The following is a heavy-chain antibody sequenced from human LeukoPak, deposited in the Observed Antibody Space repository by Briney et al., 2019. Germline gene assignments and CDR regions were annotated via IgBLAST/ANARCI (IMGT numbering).Heavy chain of an antibody. J-gene: IGHJ4*02. Sequence: GASVKVSCKASGYTFTGYYMHWVRQAPGQGLEWMGWINPNSGGTNYAQKFQGRVTMTRDTSISTAYMELSRLRSDDTAVYYCARDERSSGPLFDYWGQGTLVTVSS. D-gene: IGHD6-19*01. V-gene: IGHV1-2*02. CDR2: INPNSGGT. CDR1: GYTFTGYY. CDR3: ARDERSSGPLFDY.